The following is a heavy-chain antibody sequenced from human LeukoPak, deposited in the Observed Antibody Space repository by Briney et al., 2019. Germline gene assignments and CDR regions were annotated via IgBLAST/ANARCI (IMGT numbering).Heavy chain of an antibody. D-gene: IGHD2-8*01. CDR3: EREGIYCVNGVCYLDY. J-gene: IGHJ4*02. Sequence: GGSLRLSCAASGFKFDDYGMSWVRQAPGKGLEWVSGISWNGGNTGYADSVKGRFTISRDNAKSSLFLQVNSLRADDTAFYYCEREGIYCVNGVCYLDYWGQGTLFTVSS. CDR2: ISWNGGNT. CDR1: GFKFDDYG. V-gene: IGHV3-20*04.